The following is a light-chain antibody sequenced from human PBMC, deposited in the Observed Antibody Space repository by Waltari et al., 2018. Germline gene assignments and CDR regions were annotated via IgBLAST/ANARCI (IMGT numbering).Light chain of an antibody. CDR2: DVS. V-gene: IGLV2-14*03. CDR3: RSYTSSSTLV. J-gene: IGLJ3*02. CDR1: SSDVGRYNY. Sequence: QSVLTQPASVSGSPGQSSTFSCTGASSDVGRYNYVTWYHQSPGPAPKLIIYDVSNRPSGVSNRFSGSKSGNTASLTISGLQAEDEADYYCRSYTSSSTLVFGGGTKLTVL.